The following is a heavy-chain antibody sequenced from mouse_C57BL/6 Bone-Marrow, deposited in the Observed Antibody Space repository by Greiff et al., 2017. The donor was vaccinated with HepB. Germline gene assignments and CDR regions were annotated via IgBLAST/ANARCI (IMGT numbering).Heavy chain of an antibody. V-gene: IGHV5-17*01. CDR1: GFTFSDYG. Sequence: EVQVVESGGGLVKPGGSLKLSCAASGFTFSDYGMHWVRQAPEKGLEWVAYISSGSSTIYYADTVKGRFTISRDNAKNTLFLQMTSLRSEDTAMYYCARGYLDYWGQGTTLTVSS. CDR3: ARGYLDY. J-gene: IGHJ2*01. CDR2: ISSGSSTI.